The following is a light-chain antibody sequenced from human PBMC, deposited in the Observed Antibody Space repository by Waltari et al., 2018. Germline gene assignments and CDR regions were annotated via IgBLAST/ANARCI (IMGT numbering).Light chain of an antibody. Sequence: DIQMTQSPSSLSASVGDSVSISCRASQVISNSLAWYHQSPGQAPKLLLYGTSRLESGVPSRFSGRGSGTDYTLTISSLQPEDFGTYYCQQYYGVTLTFGGGTKVQI. CDR1: QVISNS. CDR2: GTS. V-gene: IGKV1-NL1*01. CDR3: QQYYGVTLT. J-gene: IGKJ4*01.